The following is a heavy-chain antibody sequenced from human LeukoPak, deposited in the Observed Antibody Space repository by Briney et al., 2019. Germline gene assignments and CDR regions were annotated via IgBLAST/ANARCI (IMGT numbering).Heavy chain of an antibody. D-gene: IGHD1-1*01. CDR1: GFTFSSYG. J-gene: IGHJ3*02. CDR3: AKDLGYLRAFDI. CDR2: ISYDGSNK. V-gene: IGHV3-30*18. Sequence: GGSLRLSCAASGFTFSSYGMHWVRQAPGKGLEWVAVISYDGSNKYYADSEKGRFTISRDNSKNTLYLQMNSLRAEDTAVYYCAKDLGYLRAFDIWGQGTMVTVSS.